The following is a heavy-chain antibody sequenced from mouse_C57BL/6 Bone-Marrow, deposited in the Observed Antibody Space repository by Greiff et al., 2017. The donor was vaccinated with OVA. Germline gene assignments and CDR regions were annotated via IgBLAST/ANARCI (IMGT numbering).Heavy chain of an antibody. Sequence: VQLQQPGAELVRPGTSVKLSCKASGYTFTSYWMHWVKQRPGQGLEWIGVIDPSDSYTNYNQKFKGKATLTVDTSSSTAYMQLSSLTSEDSAVYYCARDSSGYKYYFDYWGQGTTLTVSS. CDR3: ARDSSGYKYYFDY. D-gene: IGHD3-2*02. V-gene: IGHV1-59*01. J-gene: IGHJ2*01. CDR2: IDPSDSYT. CDR1: GYTFTSYW.